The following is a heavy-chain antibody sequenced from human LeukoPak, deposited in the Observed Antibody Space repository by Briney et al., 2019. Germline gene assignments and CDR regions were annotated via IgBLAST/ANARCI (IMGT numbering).Heavy chain of an antibody. CDR2: INDSGSV. D-gene: IGHD2-15*01. CDR3: ARRLVDSGASQVSDD. CDR1: AFTFTNYW. J-gene: IGHJ4*02. Sequence: GSLRLSCAASAFTFTNYWMSWVRQPPGKGLEWIGEINDSGSVNCNPSLKNRVTLSVDTSKNQFSLRLSSVAAADTAVYYCARRLVDSGASQVSDDWGQGTLVTVSS. V-gene: IGHV4-34*01.